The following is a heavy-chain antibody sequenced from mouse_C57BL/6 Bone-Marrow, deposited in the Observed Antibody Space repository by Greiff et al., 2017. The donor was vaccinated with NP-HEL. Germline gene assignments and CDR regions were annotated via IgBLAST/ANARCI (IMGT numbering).Heavy chain of an antibody. CDR2: ISDGGSYT. V-gene: IGHV5-4*03. Sequence: EVKLVESGGGLVKPGGSLKLSCAASGFTFSSYAMSWVRQTPEKRLEWVATISDGGSYTYYPDNVKGRFTISRDKAKNNLYLQMSHLKSEDTAMYYCARNWDLAYWGQGTLVTVSA. J-gene: IGHJ3*01. D-gene: IGHD4-1*01. CDR3: ARNWDLAY. CDR1: GFTFSSYA.